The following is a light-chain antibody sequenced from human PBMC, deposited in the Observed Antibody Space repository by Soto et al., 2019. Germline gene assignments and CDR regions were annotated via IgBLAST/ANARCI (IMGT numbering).Light chain of an antibody. J-gene: IGKJ2*01. CDR1: QTISNW. CDR2: RAS. V-gene: IGKV1-5*03. CDR3: QQYNSYSVYT. Sequence: DIQMTQSPSTLSASVGDRVTITCRASQTISNWLAWFQQKPGKAPKLLIYRASSLESGVPSRFSGSGFGTEFTLTISSLQPDDLATYYCQQYNSYSVYTFGQGTKLEIK.